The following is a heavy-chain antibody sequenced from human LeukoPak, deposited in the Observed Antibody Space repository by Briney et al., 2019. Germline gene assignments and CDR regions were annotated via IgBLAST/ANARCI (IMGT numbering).Heavy chain of an antibody. CDR1: GGTFSSYA. J-gene: IGHJ6*02. CDR2: IIPIFGTA. CDR3: ARGIFPEDFWSGLGVEYYYYYYGMDV. Sequence: SVKVSCKASGGTFSSYAISWVRQAPGQGLGWMGGIIPIFGTANYAQKFQGRVTITADESTSTAYMELSSLRSEDTAVYHCARGIFPEDFWSGLGVEYYYYYYGMDVWGQGTTVTVSS. V-gene: IGHV1-69*13. D-gene: IGHD3-3*01.